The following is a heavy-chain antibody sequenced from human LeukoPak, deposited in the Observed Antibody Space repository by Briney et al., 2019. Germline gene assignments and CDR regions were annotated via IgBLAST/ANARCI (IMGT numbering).Heavy chain of an antibody. CDR3: AREEAVAGTAY. D-gene: IGHD6-19*01. CDR1: GGSISSGGYY. Sequence: SQTLSLTCTVSGGSISSGGYYWSWIRLHPGKGLEWIGYIYYSGSTYYNPSLKSRVTISVDTSKNQFSLKLSSVTAADTAVYYCAREEAVAGTAYWGQGTLVTVSS. V-gene: IGHV4-31*03. J-gene: IGHJ4*02. CDR2: IYYSGST.